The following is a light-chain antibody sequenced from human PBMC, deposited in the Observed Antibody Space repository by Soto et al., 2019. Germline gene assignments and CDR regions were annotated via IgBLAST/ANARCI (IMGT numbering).Light chain of an antibody. CDR1: SGHSNYA. V-gene: IGLV4-69*01. CDR2: LNSDGSH. J-gene: IGLJ1*01. Sequence: QLVLTQSPSASASLGASVKLTCTLSSGHSNYAIAWHQQQPDKGPRYLMRLNSDGSHSKGDGIPDRFSGSSSGAERYLTISSLQSEDEADYYCQTWGTGIRVFGTGTKVTVL. CDR3: QTWGTGIRV.